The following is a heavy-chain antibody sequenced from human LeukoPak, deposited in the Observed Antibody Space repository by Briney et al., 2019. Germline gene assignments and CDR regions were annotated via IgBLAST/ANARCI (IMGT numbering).Heavy chain of an antibody. CDR2: TRNKANSYTT. CDR3: ARELLRDDAFDI. J-gene: IGHJ3*02. D-gene: IGHD1-26*01. V-gene: IGHV3-72*01. Sequence: GGSLRLSCAASGFTFSDHYMDWVRQAPGKGLEWVGRTRNKANSYTTEYAASVKGRFTISRDDSKNSLYRQMNSLKTEDTAVYYCARELLRDDAFDIWGQGTMVTVSS. CDR1: GFTFSDHY.